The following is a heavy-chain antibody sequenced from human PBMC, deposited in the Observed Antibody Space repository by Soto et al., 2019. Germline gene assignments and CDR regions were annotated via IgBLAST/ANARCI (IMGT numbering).Heavy chain of an antibody. V-gene: IGHV1-69*12. D-gene: IGHD5-12*01. CDR2: IVPNVDTS. Sequence: QVQLVQSGAEVRQPASSVKVSCKTSGGTFSSYAISWVRQAPGQGLEWMGGIVPNVDTSTYAQKFQGRVTITADESTSTVYRELSSLRSDDTAVYYCVRVVAIPGYPDNWGQGTLVTVSS. J-gene: IGHJ4*02. CDR3: VRVVAIPGYPDN. CDR1: GGTFSSYA.